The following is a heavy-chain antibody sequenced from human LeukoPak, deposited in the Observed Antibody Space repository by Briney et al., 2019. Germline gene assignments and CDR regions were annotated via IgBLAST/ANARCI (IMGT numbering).Heavy chain of an antibody. CDR1: GFTFNTFA. V-gene: IGHV3-23*01. D-gene: IGHD2-2*02. CDR3: AKDRGYCSSTSCYTEPFDY. Sequence: GGSLRLSCAASGFTFNTFAMSWVRQAPGRGLEWVSAISGNGGSTFYADSVRGRFTISRDNSKNTLYLQMNSLRAEDTAVYYCAKDRGYCSSTSCYTEPFDYWGQGTLVTVSS. J-gene: IGHJ4*02. CDR2: ISGNGGST.